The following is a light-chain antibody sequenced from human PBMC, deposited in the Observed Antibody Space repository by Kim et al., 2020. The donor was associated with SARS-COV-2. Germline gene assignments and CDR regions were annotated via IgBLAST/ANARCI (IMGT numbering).Light chain of an antibody. Sequence: VSPVQTASLTCSGDKLGNKYASWYQQKPGQSPVLVIYEDRKRPSGIPERFSGSNFGNTATLTISGTQAIDEGDYYCQAWDSSTAVFGGGTQLTVL. CDR3: QAWDSSTAV. V-gene: IGLV3-1*01. CDR2: EDR. CDR1: KLGNKY. J-gene: IGLJ2*01.